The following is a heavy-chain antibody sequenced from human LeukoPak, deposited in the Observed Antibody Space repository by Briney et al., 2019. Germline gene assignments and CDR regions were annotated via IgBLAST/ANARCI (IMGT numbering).Heavy chain of an antibody. CDR3: ARWHDFWSGYPYYFDY. V-gene: IGHV3-33*01. CDR2: IWYDGSNK. Sequence: GGSLRLSCAASGFTFSSYDMHWVRQAPGKGLEWVAVIWYDGSNKYYADSVKGRFTISRDNSKNTLYLQMNSLRAEDTAVYYCARWHDFWSGYPYYFDYWGQGTLVTVSS. J-gene: IGHJ4*02. D-gene: IGHD3-3*01. CDR1: GFTFSSYD.